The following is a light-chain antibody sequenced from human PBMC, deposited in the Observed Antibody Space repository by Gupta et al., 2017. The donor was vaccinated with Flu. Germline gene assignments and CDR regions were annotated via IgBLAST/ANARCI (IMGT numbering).Light chain of an antibody. V-gene: IGLV1-44*01. CDR2: DFS. Sequence: QSALTQPPSASGTPGQRVTFSCSGSTSNIGRYTVDWYQQVPGSAPKLLIYDFSDRPSGVPDRFSGSKSGTSASLAISGLQSEDEADDYCGVWDDSLSGHYVFGSGTKVTVL. J-gene: IGLJ1*01. CDR3: GVWDDSLSGHYV. CDR1: TSNIGRYT.